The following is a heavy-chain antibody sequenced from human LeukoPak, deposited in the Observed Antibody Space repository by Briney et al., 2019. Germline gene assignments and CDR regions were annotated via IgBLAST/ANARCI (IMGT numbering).Heavy chain of an antibody. V-gene: IGHV3-7*03. D-gene: IGHD4-23*01. Sequence: PGGSLRLSCAASGFTFSSYWMSWVRQAPGKGLEWVANIKQDGSEKYYVDSVKGRFTISRDNSKNTLSLQMDSPRVEDTAVYYCAKDWTTVVTPKGYYFDSWGQGTLVTVSS. J-gene: IGHJ4*02. CDR3: AKDWTTVVTPKGYYFDS. CDR2: IKQDGSEK. CDR1: GFTFSSYW.